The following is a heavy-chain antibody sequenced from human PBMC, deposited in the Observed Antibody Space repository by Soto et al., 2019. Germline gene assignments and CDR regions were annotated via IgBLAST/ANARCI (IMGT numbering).Heavy chain of an antibody. CDR1: GGSISSGDYY. Sequence: PSETLSLTCTVSGGSISSGDYYWSWIRQPPGKGLEWIGYIYYSGSTYYNPSLKSRVTISVDTSKNQFSLKLSSVTAADTAVYYCASTPEVVAGGINWFDPWGQGTLVTVSS. CDR2: IYYSGST. V-gene: IGHV4-30-4*01. J-gene: IGHJ5*02. D-gene: IGHD6-19*01. CDR3: ASTPEVVAGGINWFDP.